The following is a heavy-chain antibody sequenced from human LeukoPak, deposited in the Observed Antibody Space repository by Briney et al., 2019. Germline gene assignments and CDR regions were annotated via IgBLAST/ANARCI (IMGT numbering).Heavy chain of an antibody. D-gene: IGHD6-19*01. Sequence: GGSLRLSCAASGFTFSSYGMHWVRQAPGKGLEWVAVISYDGSNKYYADSVKGRFTISRDNSKNTLYLQMNSLRAEDTAVYYCARAVAGTLFDYWGQGTLVTVSS. J-gene: IGHJ4*02. CDR1: GFTFSSYG. CDR3: ARAVAGTLFDY. V-gene: IGHV3-30*03. CDR2: ISYDGSNK.